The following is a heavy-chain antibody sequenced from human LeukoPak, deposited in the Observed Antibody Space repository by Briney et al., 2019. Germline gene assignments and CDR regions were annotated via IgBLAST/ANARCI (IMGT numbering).Heavy chain of an antibody. V-gene: IGHV1-18*01. Sequence: ASVKVSCKASGYTFSSYGISWVRQAPGQGLEWMGWISGYNGNTNYAQKLQGRVTMTTDTSTNTAYMELRSLRSDDTAVYYCARDCSGGSCSSGRFDYWGQGTLVSVSS. D-gene: IGHD2-15*01. J-gene: IGHJ4*02. CDR3: ARDCSGGSCSSGRFDY. CDR2: ISGYNGNT. CDR1: GYTFSSYG.